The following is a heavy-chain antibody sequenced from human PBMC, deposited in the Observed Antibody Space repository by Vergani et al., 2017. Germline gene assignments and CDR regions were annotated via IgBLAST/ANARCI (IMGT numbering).Heavy chain of an antibody. CDR3: ARDLRLLYNRFDP. J-gene: IGHJ5*02. CDR1: GFPFNQYG. Sequence: QVQLVESGGGVVQPGRSLRLPCAASGFPFNQYGMHWVRQAPGKGLEWVAVTWYDGNNKQSADSVKGRFTICRDNSKSTMYPQMNSLRDEDTGVYYCARDLRLLYNRFDPWGQGTLVTVSS. CDR2: TWYDGNNK. V-gene: IGHV3-33*01. D-gene: IGHD1-14*01.